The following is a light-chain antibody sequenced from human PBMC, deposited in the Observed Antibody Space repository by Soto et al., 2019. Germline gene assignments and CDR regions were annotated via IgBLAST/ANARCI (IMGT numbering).Light chain of an antibody. CDR3: ASWDDSLSGPVV. CDR1: SSNIGSNY. Sequence: QPVLTQPPSASAIPGQRVTISCSGSSSNIGSNYVYWYQQFPGTAPKLLIYRNNQRPSGVPDRFSGSKSGTSASLAISGLRSEDEADYYCASWDDSLSGPVVFGGGTKLTVL. CDR2: RNN. J-gene: IGLJ2*01. V-gene: IGLV1-47*01.